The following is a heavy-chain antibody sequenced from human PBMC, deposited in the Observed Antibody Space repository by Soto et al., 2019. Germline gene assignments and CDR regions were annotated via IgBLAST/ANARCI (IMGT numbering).Heavy chain of an antibody. D-gene: IGHD3-22*01. V-gene: IGHV4-31*03. CDR2: IYYSGNT. J-gene: IGHJ6*02. CDR3: ARAQYHYDSSGYYSAVYYGMDV. CDR1: GGSISSGGYY. Sequence: PSETLSLTCTVPGGSISSGGYYWSWIRQHPGKGLEWIGYIYYSGNTYYNPSLKSRVTISVDTSKNQFSLKLSSVTAADTAVYYCARAQYHYDSSGYYSAVYYGMDVWGQGTTVTVSS.